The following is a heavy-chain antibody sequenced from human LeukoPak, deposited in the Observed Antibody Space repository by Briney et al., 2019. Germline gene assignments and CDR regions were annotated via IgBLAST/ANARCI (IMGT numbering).Heavy chain of an antibody. CDR2: IYNSGST. CDR3: ARDTDSSGYYDS. CDR1: GGSFSGYY. D-gene: IGHD3-22*01. V-gene: IGHV4-59*01. Sequence: SETLPLTCAVYGGSFSGYYWTWIRQPPGKGLEWIGYIYNSGSTNYNPSLKSRVTISVDTSKNQFSLKLSSVTAADTAVYYCARDTDSSGYYDSWGQGTLVTVSS. J-gene: IGHJ5*01.